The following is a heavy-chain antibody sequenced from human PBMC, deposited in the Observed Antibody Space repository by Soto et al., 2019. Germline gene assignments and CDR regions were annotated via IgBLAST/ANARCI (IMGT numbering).Heavy chain of an antibody. V-gene: IGHV3-74*01. CDR1: GFPFDISW. J-gene: IGHJ4*02. D-gene: IGHD3-22*01. Sequence: PGGSLRLSCATSGFPFDISWMHWVRQVPGKGLEWVSRITSDGSGTIYADSVKGRFTISRDNSKNTLYLQMNSLRAEDTAVYYCARDKSGYYSFDYWGQGTLVTVSS. CDR2: ITSDGSGT. CDR3: ARDKSGYYSFDY.